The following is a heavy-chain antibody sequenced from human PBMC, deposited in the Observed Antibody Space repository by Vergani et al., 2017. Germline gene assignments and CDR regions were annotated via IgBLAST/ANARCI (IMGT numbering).Heavy chain of an antibody. CDR2: ISGSGGST. CDR1: GFTFSSYA. D-gene: IGHD6-13*01. CDR3: AKDCRAAAGTEG. V-gene: IGHV3-23*01. J-gene: IGHJ4*02. Sequence: EVQLLESGGGLVQPGGSLRLSCAASGFTFSSYAMSWVRQAPGKGLEWVSAISGSGGSTYYADSVKGRFTISRDNPKTTLYLQMNSLRAEDTAVYYCAKDCRAAAGTEGWGQGTLVTVSS.